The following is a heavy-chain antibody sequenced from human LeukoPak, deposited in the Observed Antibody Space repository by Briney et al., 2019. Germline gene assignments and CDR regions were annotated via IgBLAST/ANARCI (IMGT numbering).Heavy chain of an antibody. V-gene: IGHV1-69*05. Sequence: GASVKVSCKASGYTFTSYGISWVRQAPGQGLEWMGGIIPIFGTANYAQKFQGRVTITTDESTSTAYMELSSLRSEDTAVYYCARATVTQDRYFDLWGRGTLVTVSS. CDR2: IIPIFGTA. D-gene: IGHD4-17*01. CDR3: ARATVTQDRYFDL. CDR1: GYTFTSYG. J-gene: IGHJ2*01.